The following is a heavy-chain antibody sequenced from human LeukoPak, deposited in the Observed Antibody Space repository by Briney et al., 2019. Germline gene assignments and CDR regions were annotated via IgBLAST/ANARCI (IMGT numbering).Heavy chain of an antibody. D-gene: IGHD4-17*01. CDR1: GFTFSDYY. CDR2: ISSSGSTI. V-gene: IGHV3-11*04. J-gene: IGHJ4*02. CDR3: ARDRNYGDYPGGFDY. Sequence: GGSLRLSCAASGFTFSDYYMSWIRQAPGKGLEWVSYISSSGSTIYYADSVKGRFTISRDNSKNTLYLQMNSLRAEDTAVYYCARDRNYGDYPGGFDYWGQGTLVTVSS.